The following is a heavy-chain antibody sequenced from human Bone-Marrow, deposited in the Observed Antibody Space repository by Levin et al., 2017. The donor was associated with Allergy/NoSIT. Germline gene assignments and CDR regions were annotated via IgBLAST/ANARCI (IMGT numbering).Heavy chain of an antibody. CDR1: GLTVSTNY. D-gene: IGHD3-10*01. V-gene: IGHV3-53*01. CDR3: ARRQFYGSGRYGFDI. J-gene: IGHJ3*02. Sequence: GGSLRLSCAASGLTVSTNYMNWVRQAPGKGLEWVSVIYRGGNTFYADSVKGRFTISGDNSKNTLHLQMNNLRADDTAIYYCARRQFYGSGRYGFDIWGQGTMVTVSS. CDR2: IYRGGNT.